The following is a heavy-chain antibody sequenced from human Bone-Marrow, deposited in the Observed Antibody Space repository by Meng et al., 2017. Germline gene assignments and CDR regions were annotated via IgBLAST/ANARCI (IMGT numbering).Heavy chain of an antibody. V-gene: IGHV3-23*01. CDR1: GFTFSSYA. CDR3: AKGNYDILTGYGNWFDP. D-gene: IGHD3-9*01. J-gene: IGHJ5*02. CDR2: ISGSGGST. Sequence: GGSLRLSCAASGFTFSSYAMSWVRQAPGKGLEWVSAISGSGGSTYYADSVKGRFTISRDNSKNTLCLQMNSLRAEDTAVYYCAKGNYDILTGYGNWFDPWGQGTLVTVSS.